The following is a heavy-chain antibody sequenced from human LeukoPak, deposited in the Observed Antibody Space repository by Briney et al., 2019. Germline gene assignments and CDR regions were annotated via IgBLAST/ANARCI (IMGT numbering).Heavy chain of an antibody. CDR1: GGTFSSYA. D-gene: IGHD6-13*01. J-gene: IGHJ3*02. CDR3: ARGRAAAGSPFDI. Sequence: SVKVSCKASGGTFSSYAITWVRQAPGQGLEWMGGIIPIFGKAKYAQKVQGRVTMTRDTSTSTVYMELSSLRSEDTAVYYCARGRAAAGSPFDIWGQGTMVTVSS. CDR2: IIPIFGKA. V-gene: IGHV1-69*05.